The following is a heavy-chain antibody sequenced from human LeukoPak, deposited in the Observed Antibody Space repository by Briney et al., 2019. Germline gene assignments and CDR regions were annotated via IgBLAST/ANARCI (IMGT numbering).Heavy chain of an antibody. CDR2: INPSGGST. D-gene: IGHD6-13*01. V-gene: IGHV1-46*01. CDR3: ARDSSSWTLFSGIGAFNWFDP. Sequence: ASVKVSCKASGYTFTSYYMHWVRQAPGQGLEWMGIINPSGGSTSYAQKFQGRVTMTRDTSTSTVYMELSSLRSEDTAVYYRARDSSSWTLFSGIGAFNWFDPWGQGTLVTVSS. CDR1: GYTFTSYY. J-gene: IGHJ5*02.